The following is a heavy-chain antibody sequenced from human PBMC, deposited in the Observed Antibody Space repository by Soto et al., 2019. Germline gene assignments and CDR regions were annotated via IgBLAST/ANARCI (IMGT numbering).Heavy chain of an antibody. CDR3: ARLGDRPLYVGYYYYYMDV. CDR2: IDYSGST. J-gene: IGHJ6*03. D-gene: IGHD3-16*01. CDR1: GGSISSYY. Sequence: QVQLQESGPGLVKPSETLSLTCTVSGGSISSYYWSWIRQPPGKGLEWIGYIDYSGSTNYNPALKSRVTGSVDTSKIQFSLKLSSVTAADTAVYYCARLGDRPLYVGYYYYYMDVWGKGTTVTVSS. V-gene: IGHV4-59*08.